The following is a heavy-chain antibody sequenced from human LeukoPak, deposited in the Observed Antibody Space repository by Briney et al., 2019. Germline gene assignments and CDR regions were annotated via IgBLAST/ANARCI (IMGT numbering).Heavy chain of an antibody. CDR1: GGSFSGYY. D-gene: IGHD2-2*01. J-gene: IGHJ4*02. Sequence: PSETLSLTCAVYGGSFSGYYWSWIRQPPGKGLEWIGEINHSGSTNYNPSLKGRVTISVDTSKNQFSLKLSSVTAADTAVYYCARSGDCSSTSCSGDYWGQGTLVTVSS. V-gene: IGHV4-34*01. CDR3: ARSGDCSSTSCSGDY. CDR2: INHSGST.